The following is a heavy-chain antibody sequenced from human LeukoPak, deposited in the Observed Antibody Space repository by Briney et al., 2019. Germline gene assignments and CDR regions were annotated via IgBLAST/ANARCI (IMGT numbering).Heavy chain of an antibody. D-gene: IGHD6-13*01. CDR2: INHSGST. CDR1: GGSFSGYY. CDR3: ARGGHSSSWYRDAFDI. J-gene: IGHJ3*02. Sequence: SETLSFTCAVYGGSFSGYYWSWIRQPPGKGLEWIGEINHSGSTNYNPSLKSRVTISVDTSKNQFSLKLSSVTAADTAVYYCARGGHSSSWYRDAFDIWGQGTMVTVSS. V-gene: IGHV4-34*01.